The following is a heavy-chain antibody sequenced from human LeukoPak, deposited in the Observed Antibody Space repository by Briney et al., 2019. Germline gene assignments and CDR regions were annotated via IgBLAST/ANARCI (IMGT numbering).Heavy chain of an antibody. D-gene: IGHD6-13*01. Sequence: GGSLRLSCAASGFTFSSYAMSWVRQAPRKGLDWVSAISGSGGSTYYADSVQGRFPISRDNSKNTLYLQMNSLRAEDTAVYYCAKDTIAMDVWGKGTTVTVSS. V-gene: IGHV3-23*01. CDR1: GFTFSSYA. CDR3: AKDTIAMDV. J-gene: IGHJ6*04. CDR2: ISGSGGST.